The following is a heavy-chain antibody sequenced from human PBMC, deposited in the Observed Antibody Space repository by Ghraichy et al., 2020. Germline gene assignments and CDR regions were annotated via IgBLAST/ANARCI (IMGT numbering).Heavy chain of an antibody. CDR1: GGSISSGGYY. CDR3: ARDIGRVQYDAYFDY. D-gene: IGHD2-8*02. J-gene: IGHJ4*02. Sequence: SQTLSLTCTVSGGSISSGGYYWSWIRQHPGKGLEWIGYIYYSGSTYYNPSLKSRVTISVDTSKNQFSLKLSSVTAADTAVYYCARDIGRVQYDAYFDYWGQGTLVTVSS. CDR2: IYYSGST. V-gene: IGHV4-31*02.